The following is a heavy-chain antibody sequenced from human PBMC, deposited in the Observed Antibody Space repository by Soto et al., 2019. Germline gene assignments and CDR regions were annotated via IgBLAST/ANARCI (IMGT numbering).Heavy chain of an antibody. CDR1: DGSLSDDY. J-gene: IGHJ4*02. Sequence: SETLSLTCAVYDGSLSDDYYTWTRQPPGKGLEWIGEIHPSGSTYYNPSLKSRVTISVDRSKNQFSLKLSSVTAADTAVYYCARGGVAGGDYFDYWGQGTLVTVSS. CDR2: IHPSGST. V-gene: IGHV4-34*01. D-gene: IGHD2-15*01. CDR3: ARGGVAGGDYFDY.